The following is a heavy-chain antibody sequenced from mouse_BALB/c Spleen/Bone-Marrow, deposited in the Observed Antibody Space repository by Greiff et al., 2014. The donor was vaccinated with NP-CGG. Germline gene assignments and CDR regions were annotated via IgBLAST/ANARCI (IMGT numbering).Heavy chain of an antibody. Sequence: VQLQQPGPELVKPGASVKISCKASGYSFTGYFMPWVKQSHGKSLEWIGRINPYNGDTFYNQKFKGKTTLTVDKSSSTAHMELLSLTSYDSAVYYCGRQATVLDWFAYWGQGTLVTVSA. CDR1: GYSFTGYF. CDR2: INPYNGDT. D-gene: IGHD3-2*02. V-gene: IGHV1-37*01. J-gene: IGHJ3*01. CDR3: GRQATVLDWFAY.